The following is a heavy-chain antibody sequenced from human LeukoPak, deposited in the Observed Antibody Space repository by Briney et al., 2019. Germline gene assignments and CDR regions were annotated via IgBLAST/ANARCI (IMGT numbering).Heavy chain of an antibody. CDR3: ARPSNYDILTGYYSYYYYMDV. CDR2: ISSSSSYI. Sequence: GGSLRLSCAASGFTFSSYSMNWVRQAPGKGLEWVSSISSSSSYIYYADSVKGRFTISRDNAKNSLYLQMNSLRAEDTAVYYCARPSNYDILTGYYSYYYYMDVWGKGTTVTISS. V-gene: IGHV3-21*01. J-gene: IGHJ6*03. D-gene: IGHD3-9*01. CDR1: GFTFSSYS.